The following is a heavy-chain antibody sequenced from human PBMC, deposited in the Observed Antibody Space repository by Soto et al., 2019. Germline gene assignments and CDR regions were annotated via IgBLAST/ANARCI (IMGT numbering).Heavy chain of an antibody. CDR2: ISGSGGYT. CDR1: GFTFNNYA. CDR3: ATGVVEVAATPFDY. D-gene: IGHD2-15*01. Sequence: GGSLRLSCAASGFTFNNYAMSWVRQAPGKGLEWVSAISGSGGYTYYADSVRGRFTISRDNSKNTLYLQMNSLRAEDTAVYYCATGVVEVAATPFDYWGQGTLVTVSS. J-gene: IGHJ4*02. V-gene: IGHV3-23*01.